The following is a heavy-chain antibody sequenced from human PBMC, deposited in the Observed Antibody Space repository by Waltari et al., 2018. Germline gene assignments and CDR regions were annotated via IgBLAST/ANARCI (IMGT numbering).Heavy chain of an antibody. CDR1: GFTFSSYW. V-gene: IGHV3-7*01. D-gene: IGHD6-13*01. CDR2: IKQDGSEK. J-gene: IGHJ4*02. CDR3: ARYSSSWYGGGRACYFDY. Sequence: EVQLVESGGGLVQPGGSLRLSCAASGFTFSSYWMSWVRQAPGKGLEWVANIKQDGSEKYYVDSVKGRFTISRDNAKNSLYLQMNSRRAEDTAVYYCARYSSSWYGGGRACYFDYWGQGTLVTVSS.